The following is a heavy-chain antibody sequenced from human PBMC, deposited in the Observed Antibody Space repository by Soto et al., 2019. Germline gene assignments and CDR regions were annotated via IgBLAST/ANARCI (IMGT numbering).Heavy chain of an antibody. V-gene: IGHV3-30*19. Sequence: GGSLRLSCVVSGFTFSYFGMHWVRQSPGEGLAWVASISKDGLDRYYSESVKGRFTISRDDSKNTVFLQMNSLKVEDTAAYFCASPREGQWLVFDHWGQRTLVTVSS. CDR3: ASPREGQWLVFDH. CDR1: GFTFSYFG. CDR2: ISKDGLDR. J-gene: IGHJ4*02. D-gene: IGHD6-19*01.